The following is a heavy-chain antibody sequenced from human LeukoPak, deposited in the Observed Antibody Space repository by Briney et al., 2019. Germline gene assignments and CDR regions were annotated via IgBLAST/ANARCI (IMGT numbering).Heavy chain of an antibody. Sequence: QAGGSLRLSCAASGFTFSSYWMSWVRQAPGKGLEWVANIKQDGSEKYYVDSVKGRFTISRDNAKNSLYLQMNSLRAEDTAVYYCARDLRVVPRSYYYGMDVWGQGTTVTVSS. CDR3: ARDLRVVPRSYYYGMDV. CDR2: IKQDGSEK. J-gene: IGHJ6*02. V-gene: IGHV3-7*01. D-gene: IGHD2-2*01. CDR1: GFTFSSYW.